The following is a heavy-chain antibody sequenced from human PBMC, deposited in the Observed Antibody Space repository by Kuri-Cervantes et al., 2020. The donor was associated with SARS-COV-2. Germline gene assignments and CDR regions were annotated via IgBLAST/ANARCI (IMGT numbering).Heavy chain of an antibody. CDR1: GGSFSDNH. Sequence: GSLRLSCTVFGGSFSDNHWSWIRQAPGKGLEWVAEITQSGSTNYNPSLKSRVTISLDTSKNQFSLKLTSLTAADTAVYYCARQMMSSITIFGVVITRNWFDPWGQGTLVAVSS. D-gene: IGHD3-3*01. CDR2: ITQSGST. CDR3: ARQMMSSITIFGVVITRNWFDP. J-gene: IGHJ5*02. V-gene: IGHV4-34*01.